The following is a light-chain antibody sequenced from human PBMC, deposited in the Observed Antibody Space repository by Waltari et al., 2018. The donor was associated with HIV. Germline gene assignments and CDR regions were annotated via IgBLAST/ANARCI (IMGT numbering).Light chain of an antibody. J-gene: IGLJ3*02. CDR2: DNN. CDR3: GTWDNSLSVGFWV. CDR1: SSTIGNYY. Sequence: QSVLTQPPSVSAAPGQKVTISCSGRSSTIGNYYVSWYQQVPGTAPKLLIYDNNKRPSGIPDRFSVSKSGTSATLGITGLQTGDEADYYCGTWDNSLSVGFWVFGGGTKVTVL. V-gene: IGLV1-51*01.